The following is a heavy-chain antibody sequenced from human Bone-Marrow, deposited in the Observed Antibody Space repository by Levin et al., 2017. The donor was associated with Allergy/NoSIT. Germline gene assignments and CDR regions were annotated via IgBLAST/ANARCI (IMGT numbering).Heavy chain of an antibody. Sequence: GESLKISCAASGFTFSSYGMHWVGKAPGKGLEWVAVIWYDGSNKYYADSVKGRFTISRDNSKNTLYLQMNSLRAEDTAVYYCARDNPGGPFDYWGQGTLVTVSS. CDR3: ARDNPGGPFDY. J-gene: IGHJ4*02. CDR1: GFTFSSYG. D-gene: IGHD1-14*01. CDR2: IWYDGSNK. V-gene: IGHV3-33*01.